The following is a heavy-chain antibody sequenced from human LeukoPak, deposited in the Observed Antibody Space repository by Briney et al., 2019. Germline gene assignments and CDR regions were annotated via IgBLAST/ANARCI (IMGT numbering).Heavy chain of an antibody. D-gene: IGHD4-17*01. CDR3: ASSYGDYRYYFDY. J-gene: IGHJ4*02. V-gene: IGHV3-48*02. CDR1: GFLLRSYS. CDR2: ISSSSSTI. Sequence: GGPLTLSCAACGFLLRSYSVKWLREAREKAGEWVSYISSSSSTIYYADYVKGRFTISRDNAKTSLYLQMNSLRDEDTAVYYCASSYGDYRYYFDYWGQGTLVTVSS.